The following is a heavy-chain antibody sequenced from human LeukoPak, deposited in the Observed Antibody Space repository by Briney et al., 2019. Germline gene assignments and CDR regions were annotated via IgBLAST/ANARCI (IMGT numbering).Heavy chain of an antibody. CDR3: TTELQLLVDY. Sequence: GGSLRLSCAASGLTFSNAWMSWVRQAPGKGLEWVGHIRSKTEGGTTDYAAPVKGRFTISRDDSKNTQYLQMNSLKTEDTAVYYCTTELQLLVDYWGQGTLVTVSS. CDR1: GLTFSNAW. CDR2: IRSKTEGGTT. D-gene: IGHD2-2*01. V-gene: IGHV3-15*01. J-gene: IGHJ4*02.